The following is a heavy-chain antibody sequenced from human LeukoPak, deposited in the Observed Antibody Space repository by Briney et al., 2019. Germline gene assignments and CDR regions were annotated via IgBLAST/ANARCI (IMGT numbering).Heavy chain of an antibody. Sequence: PGGSLRLSCAASGFTVSSNYMSWVRQAPGKGLEWVSVIYSGRSTYYADSVKGRFTISRDNSENTLYLQMNSLRAEDTAVYYCASGLTGYYFDYWGQGTLVTVSS. CDR2: IYSGRST. CDR3: ASGLTGYYFDY. CDR1: GFTVSSNY. V-gene: IGHV3-66*01. J-gene: IGHJ4*02. D-gene: IGHD7-27*01.